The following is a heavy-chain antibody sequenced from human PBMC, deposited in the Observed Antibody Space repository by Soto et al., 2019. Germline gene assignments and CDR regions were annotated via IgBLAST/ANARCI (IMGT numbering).Heavy chain of an antibody. Sequence: SETLSLTCGVSGVSISSYFKNWIRQAPGKGLEWIGCIYDSGDANYNPPLKSRVTIPLDTSKNQFSLKLRSVTAADTAVYYCVSSRTAIFGDALDVWAQGTMVTVSS. D-gene: IGHD2-21*02. CDR1: GVSISSYF. V-gene: IGHV4-59*03. CDR3: VSSRTAIFGDALDV. CDR2: IYDSGDA. J-gene: IGHJ3*01.